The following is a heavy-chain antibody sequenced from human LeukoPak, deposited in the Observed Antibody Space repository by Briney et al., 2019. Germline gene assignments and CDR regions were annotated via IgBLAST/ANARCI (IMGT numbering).Heavy chain of an antibody. CDR1: GGSFSLYY. CDR3: ARRGAADWFDP. Sequence: SETLSLTCAVYGGSFSLYYWTWIRQSPGKGLEWIGSIYYSGTTYYTPSLKSRVTISVDTSKNQFSLKLSSVTAADTAVYYCARRGAADWFDPWGQGTLVTVSS. J-gene: IGHJ5*02. CDR2: IYYSGTT. D-gene: IGHD2-15*01. V-gene: IGHV4-34*01.